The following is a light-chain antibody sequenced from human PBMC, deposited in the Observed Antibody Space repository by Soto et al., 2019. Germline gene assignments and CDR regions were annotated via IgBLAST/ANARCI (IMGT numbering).Light chain of an antibody. V-gene: IGKV3-20*01. CDR2: GAS. Sequence: EIVVTQSPGTLSLSPGERATPSCGASQSVSNNYLAWYQQKPGQAPRLLIYGASSRATGIPDRFSGSGSGTDFTLTISRLEPEDFAVYYCQQYGSSPLTFGGGTKVGIK. CDR3: QQYGSSPLT. CDR1: QSVSNNY. J-gene: IGKJ4*01.